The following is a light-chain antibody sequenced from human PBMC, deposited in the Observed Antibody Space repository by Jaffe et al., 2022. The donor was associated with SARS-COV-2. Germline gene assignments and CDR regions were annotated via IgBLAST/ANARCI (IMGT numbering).Light chain of an antibody. Sequence: DIQMTQSPPSLSASVGDRVTITCQASQDINNYLNWYQQKPGKAPKLLIYRASNLETGVPSRFSGSGSGTDFTFTISSLQPEDVATYYCQQYDNLPRYTFGQGTKLEIK. CDR2: RAS. CDR1: QDINNY. J-gene: IGKJ2*01. V-gene: IGKV1-33*01. CDR3: QQYDNLPRYT.